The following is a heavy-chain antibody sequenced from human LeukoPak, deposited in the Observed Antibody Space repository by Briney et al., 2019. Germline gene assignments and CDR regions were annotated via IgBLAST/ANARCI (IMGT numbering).Heavy chain of an antibody. CDR2: ISYDGSNK. CDR1: GFTFSSYA. Sequence: GGSLRLSCAASGFTFSSYAMNWVRQAPGKGLGWVALISYDGSNKNYADSVKGRFTISRDNSKNTLYLQMNSLRAEDTAVYYCAKRVTVTTKYFDSWGQGTLVTVSS. CDR3: AKRVTVTTKYFDS. J-gene: IGHJ4*02. D-gene: IGHD4-17*01. V-gene: IGHV3-30-3*02.